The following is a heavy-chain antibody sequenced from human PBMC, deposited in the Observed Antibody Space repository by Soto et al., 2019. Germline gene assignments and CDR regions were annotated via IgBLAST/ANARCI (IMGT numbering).Heavy chain of an antibody. J-gene: IGHJ4*02. CDR1: GYTFTSYA. V-gene: IGHV1-3*01. D-gene: IGHD2-15*01. CDR2: INAGNGNT. CDR3: ARGPGGPDGPGDY. Sequence: QVQLVQSGDEVKKPGASVKVSCKASGYTFTSYAMHWVRQAPGQRLEWMGWINAGNGNTKYSQKFQGRVTITRDTSASTAYMERSSLRSEDTAVYYCARGPGGPDGPGDYWGQGTLVTVSS.